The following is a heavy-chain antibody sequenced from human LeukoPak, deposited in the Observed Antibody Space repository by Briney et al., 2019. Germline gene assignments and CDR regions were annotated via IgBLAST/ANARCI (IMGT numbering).Heavy chain of an antibody. D-gene: IGHD3-22*01. CDR2: IYYSGST. CDR1: GXSISSSNDY. Sequence: SETLSLTCNVSGXSISSSNDYWGWIRQPPGKGLEWIGNIYYSGSTNYNPSLKSRVTISVDTSKNQFSLKLSSVTAADTAEYYCTRRVAGSAYRDYWGQGTLVTVSS. J-gene: IGHJ4*02. V-gene: IGHV4-39*01. CDR3: TRRVAGSAYRDY.